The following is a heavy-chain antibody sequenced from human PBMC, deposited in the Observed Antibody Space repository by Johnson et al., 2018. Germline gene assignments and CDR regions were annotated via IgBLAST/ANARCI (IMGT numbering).Heavy chain of an antibody. CDR3: AKDIGSWVRGVIGSQYYYYGMDV. CDR2: ISWDGGST. V-gene: IGHV3-43*01. CDR1: GFTFDEYT. D-gene: IGHD3-10*01. Sequence: VQLVQSGGVVVQPGGSXRLSCAASGFTFDEYTMHWVRPAPGKGLEWVSLISWDGGSTYYADSVKGRFTISRANNKNSLYLQMNSLTTEATALYYCAKDIGSWVRGVIGSQYYYYGMDVWGQGTTVTVSS. J-gene: IGHJ6*02.